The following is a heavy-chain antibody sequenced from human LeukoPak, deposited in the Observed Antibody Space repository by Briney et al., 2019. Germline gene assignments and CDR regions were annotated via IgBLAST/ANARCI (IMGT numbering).Heavy chain of an antibody. CDR1: GFTFHTSA. CDR3: AAQRGASLHDFWSTRLFDP. J-gene: IGHJ5*02. CDR2: IVLGSGNT. D-gene: IGHD3-3*01. Sequence: ASVKVSCXASGFTFHTSAMQWVRQAGGQRLEWIGWIVLGSGNTVYSHKFHDRVIITRDSFTSTVYMELDSVGPEDTAVYHCAAQRGASLHDFWSTRLFDPWGQGTLVTVSS. V-gene: IGHV1-58*02.